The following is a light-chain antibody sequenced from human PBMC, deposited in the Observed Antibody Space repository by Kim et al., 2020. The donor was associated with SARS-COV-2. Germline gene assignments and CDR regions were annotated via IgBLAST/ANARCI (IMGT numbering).Light chain of an antibody. Sequence: SYELTQPPSVSVSPGQTASITCPGDKLGDKYACWYQQKPGQSPVLVIYQDSKRPSGIPERFSGSNSGNTATLTISGTQAMDEADYYCQAWDSSTPYVFGT. CDR3: QAWDSSTPYV. CDR2: QDS. CDR1: KLGDKY. J-gene: IGLJ1*01. V-gene: IGLV3-1*01.